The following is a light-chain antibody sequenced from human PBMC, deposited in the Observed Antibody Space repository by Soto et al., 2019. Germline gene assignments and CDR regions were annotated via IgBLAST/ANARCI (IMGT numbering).Light chain of an antibody. CDR2: KAS. CDR3: QQYNSYSLT. CDR1: QSISSW. J-gene: IGKJ4*02. V-gene: IGKV1-5*03. Sequence: DIQMTQSPSTLSASVGDRVTITCRASQSISSWLAWYQQKPGKAPKLLIYKASSLESGVPSRFSGSGSGTEFTITISSLQPDDCATYYCQQYNSYSLTFGGGTKVDIK.